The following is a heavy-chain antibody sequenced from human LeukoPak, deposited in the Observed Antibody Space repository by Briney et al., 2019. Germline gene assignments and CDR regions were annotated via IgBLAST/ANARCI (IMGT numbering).Heavy chain of an antibody. CDR2: IRYDGSNK. CDR3: AKDESPLKSRTMTYDS. V-gene: IGHV3-30*02. J-gene: IGHJ5*01. Sequence: PGGSLRLSCAASGFTFRNYGMHWVRQAPGKGLEWVAFIRYDGSNKYYKDSVKGRFTISRDNSKNTVDLQMNSLRPEDTAVYYCAKDESPLKSRTMTYDSWGQGALVTVSS. D-gene: IGHD4-17*01. CDR1: GFTFRNYG.